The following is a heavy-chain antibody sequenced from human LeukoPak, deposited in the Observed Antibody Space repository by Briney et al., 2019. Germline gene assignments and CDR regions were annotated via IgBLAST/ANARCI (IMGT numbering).Heavy chain of an antibody. V-gene: IGHV4-31*03. CDR1: GGSISSGGYY. CDR2: IYYSGST. CDR3: ASLPLSSSSPFYYYYGMDV. D-gene: IGHD6-6*01. J-gene: IGHJ6*02. Sequence: SQTLSLTCTVSGGSISSGGYYWSWIRQHPGKGLEWIGYIYYSGSTYYNPSLKSRVTISVDTSKNQFSLKLSSVTAADTAVYYCASLPLSSSSPFYYYYGMDVWGQGTTVTVSS.